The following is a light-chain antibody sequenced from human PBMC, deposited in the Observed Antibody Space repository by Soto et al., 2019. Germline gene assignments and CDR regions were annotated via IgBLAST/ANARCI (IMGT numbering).Light chain of an antibody. V-gene: IGKV4-1*01. Sequence: NGRNRYHDALRVSLSAKTTINCKSSQSVLYSSNNKNYLAWYQQKPGQPPKLLIYWASTRESGVPDRFSGSGSGTDFTLTISNLQPDDFATYYCQQYNSYSPWTFGQGTKVDI. CDR1: QSVLYSSNNKNY. CDR3: QQYNSYSPWT. J-gene: IGKJ1*01. CDR2: WAS.